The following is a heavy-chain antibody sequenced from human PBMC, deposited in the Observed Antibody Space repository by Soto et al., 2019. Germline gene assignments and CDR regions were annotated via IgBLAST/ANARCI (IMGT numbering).Heavy chain of an antibody. J-gene: IGHJ4*02. CDR3: ARDSPIGSTFSGYDAIDY. CDR2: IIPLLDIA. V-gene: IGHV1-69*08. D-gene: IGHD5-12*01. Sequence: QVQLVQSGAEVKKPGSSVKVSCKTSGGTFSNDIITWVRQAPGQGLEWMGRIIPLLDIANYAHKFQGRVTITADKSTGTAYMELNSLRSEDTAVYYFARDSPIGSTFSGYDAIDYWGQGTLVTISS. CDR1: GGTFSNDI.